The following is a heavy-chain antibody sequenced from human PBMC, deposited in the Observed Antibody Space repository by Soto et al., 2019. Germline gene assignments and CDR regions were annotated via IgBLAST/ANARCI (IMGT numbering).Heavy chain of an antibody. CDR2: IYHSGST. D-gene: IGHD2-2*01. V-gene: IGHV4-4*02. CDR1: GGSISSSNW. CDR3: ARDPPLPAAMVD. Sequence: QVQLQESGPGLVKPSGTLSLTCAVSGGSISSSNWWSWVRQPPGKGLEWIGEIYHSGSTNYNPSLKRRVTISVDKSKTQFALQLSSVTAAETALYYCARDPPLPAAMVDWGQGTLVTVSS. J-gene: IGHJ4*02.